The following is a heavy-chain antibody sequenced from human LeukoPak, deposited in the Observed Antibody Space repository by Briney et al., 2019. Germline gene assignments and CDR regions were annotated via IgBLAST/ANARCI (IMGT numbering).Heavy chain of an antibody. CDR3: ARGRSITILRGVAISDGFDI. D-gene: IGHD3-10*01. Sequence: PGGSLRLSCAASGFTFSSYGMSWVRQAPGKGLEWVSSIATSSDYIYYAGSLKGRFTISRDNAKNSLYLHMNSLRPDDTAVYYCARGRSITILRGVAISDGFDIWGQGTKVTVS. V-gene: IGHV3-21*06. CDR1: GFTFSSYG. J-gene: IGHJ3*02. CDR2: IATSSDYI.